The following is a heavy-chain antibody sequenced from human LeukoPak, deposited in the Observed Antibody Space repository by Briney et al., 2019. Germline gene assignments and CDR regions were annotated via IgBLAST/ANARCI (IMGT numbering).Heavy chain of an antibody. D-gene: IGHD4-17*01. J-gene: IGHJ5*02. V-gene: IGHV1-69*13. Sequence: SVKVSCKASGGTFSSYAISWVRQDPVQGLEWMAGIIHIFGTANYAQKFQGRVTITADESTSTAYMELSSLRSEDTAVYYCAVKGSSDYGDYVWWFDPWGQGTLVTVSS. CDR2: IIHIFGTA. CDR1: GGTFSSYA. CDR3: AVKGSSDYGDYVWWFDP.